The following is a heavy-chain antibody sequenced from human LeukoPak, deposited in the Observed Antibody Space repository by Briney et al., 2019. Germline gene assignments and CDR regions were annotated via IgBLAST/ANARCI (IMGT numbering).Heavy chain of an antibody. D-gene: IGHD1-26*01. CDR1: GFTFSSYG. CDR3: AKAPLGSSLYYYYMDV. CDR2: IRYDGSNK. V-gene: IGHV3-30*02. Sequence: GGSLRLSCAASGFTFSSYGMHWVRQAPGKGLEWVAFIRYDGSNKYYADSVKGRFTISRDNSKNTLYLQMNSLRAEDTAVYYCAKAPLGSSLYYYYMDVWGKGTTVTVSS. J-gene: IGHJ6*03.